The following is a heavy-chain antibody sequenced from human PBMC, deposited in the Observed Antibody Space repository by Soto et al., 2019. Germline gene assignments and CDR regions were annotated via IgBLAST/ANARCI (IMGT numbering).Heavy chain of an antibody. D-gene: IGHD2-15*01. CDR2: IWYDGSNK. Sequence: QVQLVESGGGVVQPGRSLRLSCAASGFTFSSYGMHWVRQAPGKGLEWVAVIWYDGSNKYYADSVKGRFTISRDNSKNTLYLQMNSLRAEDTAVYYCARSTYCSGVSCFPTHAFDIWGQGTMVTVSS. CDR3: ARSTYCSGVSCFPTHAFDI. CDR1: GFTFSSYG. J-gene: IGHJ3*02. V-gene: IGHV3-33*01.